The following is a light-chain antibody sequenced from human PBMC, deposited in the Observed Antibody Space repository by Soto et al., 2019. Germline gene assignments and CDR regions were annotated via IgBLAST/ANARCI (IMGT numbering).Light chain of an antibody. CDR2: DTS. V-gene: IGKV3-15*01. J-gene: IGKJ4*01. CDR3: QPYHNWPLT. CDR1: QGIGAT. Sequence: EVVMRQSPATLSVSLDEGATLSCRASQGIGATLAWYQHKPGQTRRLLIYDTSTRATGVPTRFSGSMSGAGFTLTINCLQSEDFAVYYCQPYHNWPLTFGGGTKV.